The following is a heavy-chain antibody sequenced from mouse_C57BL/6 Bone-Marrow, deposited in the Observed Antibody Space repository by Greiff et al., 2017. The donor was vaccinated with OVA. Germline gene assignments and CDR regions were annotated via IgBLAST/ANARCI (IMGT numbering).Heavy chain of an antibody. CDR3: ARDNYGYFDY. CDR2: ISSGSSTI. J-gene: IGHJ2*01. D-gene: IGHD1-1*01. Sequence: EVKLMESGGGLVKPGGSLKLSCAASGFTFSDYGMHWVRQAPEKGLEWVAYISSGSSTIYYADTVKGRFTISRDNAKNTLFLQMTSLRSEDTAMYYCARDNYGYFDYWGQGPTLTVSS. CDR1: GFTFSDYG. V-gene: IGHV5-17*01.